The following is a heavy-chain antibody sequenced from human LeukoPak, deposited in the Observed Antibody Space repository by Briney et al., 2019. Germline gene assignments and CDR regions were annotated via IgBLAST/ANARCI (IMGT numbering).Heavy chain of an antibody. D-gene: IGHD1-26*01. CDR3: ARVRGAWEYYFDY. Sequence: PGRTLRLSCAASGFTFSSYAMHWIRQAPGKGLEWVAVISYDGSNKYYADSVKGRFTISRDNAKNSLYLQMNSLRAEDTAVYYCARVRGAWEYYFDYWGQGTLVTVSS. J-gene: IGHJ4*02. V-gene: IGHV3-30*04. CDR2: ISYDGSNK. CDR1: GFTFSSYA.